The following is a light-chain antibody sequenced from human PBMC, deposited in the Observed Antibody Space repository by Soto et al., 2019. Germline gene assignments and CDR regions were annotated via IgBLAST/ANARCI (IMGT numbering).Light chain of an antibody. CDR1: QSVSSS. CDR2: DAS. CDR3: QQRSNWPLT. V-gene: IGKV3-11*01. J-gene: IGKJ3*01. Sequence: EIVLTQSPATLSLSPGERATLSCRASQSVSSSLAWYQQKPGQAPRLLIYDASNRATGIPARFSGSGSGTDFTLTISSLETEDSAVYYCQQRSNWPLTFGPGTKVDIK.